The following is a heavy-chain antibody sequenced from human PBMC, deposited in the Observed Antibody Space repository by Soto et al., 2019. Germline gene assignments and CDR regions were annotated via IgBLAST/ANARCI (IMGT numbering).Heavy chain of an antibody. Sequence: PGGSLRLSCAASGLTFSNFGMHWVRQAPGKGLEWVAVIWHDGREKYYADFVEGRFTISRDNSKNTLYMQMNSLRDEDTAVYYCARFAAAGTPTYYYYYGMDVWGQGTTVTV. V-gene: IGHV3-33*01. CDR3: ARFAAAGTPTYYYYYGMDV. D-gene: IGHD6-13*01. J-gene: IGHJ6*02. CDR2: IWHDGREK. CDR1: GLTFSNFG.